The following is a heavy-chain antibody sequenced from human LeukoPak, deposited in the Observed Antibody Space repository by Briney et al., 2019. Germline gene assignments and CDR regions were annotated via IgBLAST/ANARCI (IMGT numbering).Heavy chain of an antibody. V-gene: IGHV4-4*07. CDR2: IYTSGSA. CDR3: ARVRRYFDWTYNWFDP. J-gene: IGHJ5*02. D-gene: IGHD3-9*01. Sequence: SETLSLTCTVSGGSISSYYWSWIRQPAGKGLEWIGRIYTSGSANYNPSLKSRVTISVDTSKNQFSLKLSSVTAADTAVYYCARVRRYFDWTYNWFDPWGQGTLVTVSS. CDR1: GGSISSYY.